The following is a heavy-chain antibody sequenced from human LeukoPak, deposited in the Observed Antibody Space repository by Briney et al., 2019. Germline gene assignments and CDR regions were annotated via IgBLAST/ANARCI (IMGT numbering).Heavy chain of an antibody. CDR3: ARQVDTAGVYFDY. CDR1: GYSFTSYW. CDR2: IYPGDSDT. V-gene: IGHV5-51*01. D-gene: IGHD5-18*01. Sequence: GESLKISCKGSGYSFTSYWIGWVRQLPGKGLEWMGIIYPGDSDTRYSPSFQGQVTISADKSISTAYLQWSSLKASDTAMYYCARQVDTAGVYFDYWGQGTLVTVSS. J-gene: IGHJ4*02.